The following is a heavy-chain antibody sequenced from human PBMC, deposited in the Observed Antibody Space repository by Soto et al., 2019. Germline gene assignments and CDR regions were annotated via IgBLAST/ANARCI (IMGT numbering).Heavy chain of an antibody. CDR2: ISYDGSNK. Sequence: SCAASGVTFSSYAMHWVRQAPGKGLEWVAVISYDGSNKYYADSVKGRFTISRDNSKNTLYLQMNSLRAEDTAVYYCARVPQEKYYFDYWGQGTLVTVSS. J-gene: IGHJ4*02. CDR1: GVTFSSYA. CDR3: ARVPQEKYYFDY. V-gene: IGHV3-30-3*01.